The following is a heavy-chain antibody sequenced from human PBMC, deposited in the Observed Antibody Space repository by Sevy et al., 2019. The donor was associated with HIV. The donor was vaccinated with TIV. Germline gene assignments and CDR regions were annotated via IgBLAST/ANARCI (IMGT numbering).Heavy chain of an antibody. V-gene: IGHV3-9*01. J-gene: IGHJ6*02. Sequence: GGSLRLSCTASGFPFDDHAMHWVRQVQGKGLEWVSGISWTSRNIGYADSVKGRLTSSKDNARHFVYLEMNSLIPEDTALYYCAKDINRGCDGVNCYSYYYYFYGPDVWGQGTTVTVSS. CDR2: ISWTSRNI. D-gene: IGHD2-21*02. CDR1: GFPFDDHA. CDR3: AKDINRGCDGVNCYSYYYYFYGPDV.